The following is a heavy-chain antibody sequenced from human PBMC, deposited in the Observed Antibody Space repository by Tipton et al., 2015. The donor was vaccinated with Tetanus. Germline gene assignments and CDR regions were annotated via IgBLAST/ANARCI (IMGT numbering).Heavy chain of an antibody. CDR1: GASITSFY. CDR3: ARQSCSGGSCRFDP. Sequence: TLSLTCTVSGASITSFYWGWIRQPPGKGLEWIGSIHYTGSTYLNPSLKSRVTISVDTSKNQFSLNLTSVTAADTAFYYCARQSCSGGSCRFDPWGQGTLVTVSS. J-gene: IGHJ5*02. D-gene: IGHD2-15*01. CDR2: IHYTGST. V-gene: IGHV4-39*01.